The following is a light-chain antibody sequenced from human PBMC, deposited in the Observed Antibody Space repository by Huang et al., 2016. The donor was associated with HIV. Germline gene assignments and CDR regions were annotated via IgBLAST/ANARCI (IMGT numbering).Light chain of an antibody. J-gene: IGKJ4*01. CDR3: QQYYSTPQT. V-gene: IGKV1-NL1*01. CDR2: AAS. Sequence: DIQMTQSPSSLSASVGDRVTITCRASKGISNSLAWYQQKPGKAPELLIYAASRWESGVPSRGSGSGSGTDYSLTISRLQPEDFATYYGQQYYSTPQTFGGGTKVEIK. CDR1: KGISNS.